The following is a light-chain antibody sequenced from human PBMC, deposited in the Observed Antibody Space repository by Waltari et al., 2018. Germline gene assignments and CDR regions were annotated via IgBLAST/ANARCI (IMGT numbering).Light chain of an antibody. V-gene: IGLV2-14*01. J-gene: IGLJ3*02. Sequence: QSALTQPASVSGSPGQSITISCTGTSSDVGGYNYVSWYQQHPGKAPKLMIYDVSNRPAGVSNLFSGSKSGNTASLPISGLQAEDEADYYCSSYTISSTLVFGGGTKLTVL. CDR2: DVS. CDR1: SSDVGGYNY. CDR3: SSYTISSTLV.